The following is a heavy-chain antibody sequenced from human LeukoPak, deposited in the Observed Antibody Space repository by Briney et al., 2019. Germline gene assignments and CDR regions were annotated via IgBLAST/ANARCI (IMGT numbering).Heavy chain of an antibody. CDR1: GGTFSSYA. V-gene: IGHV1-69*05. CDR2: IIPIFGTA. J-gene: IGHJ6*03. D-gene: IGHD1-26*01. CDR3: ARAPLSYWRPSYYYYYMDV. Sequence: SVKVSCKASGGTFSSYAISWVRQAPGQGLEWMGGIIPIFGTANYAQKFQGRVTITTDESTSPAYMELSSLRSEDTAVYYCARAPLSYWRPSYYYYYMDVWGKGTTVTVSS.